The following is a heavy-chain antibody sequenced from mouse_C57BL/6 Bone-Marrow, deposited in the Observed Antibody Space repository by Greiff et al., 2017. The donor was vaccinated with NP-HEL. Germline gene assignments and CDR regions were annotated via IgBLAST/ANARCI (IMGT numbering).Heavy chain of an antibody. CDR3: ASPYFDV. CDR1: GFTFSSYG. CDR2: ISSGGSYT. V-gene: IGHV5-6*01. Sequence: DVQLQESGGDLVKPGGSLKLSCAASGFTFSSYGMSWVRQTPDKRLEWVATISSGGSYTYYPDSVKGRFTISRDNAKNTLYLQMSSLKSEDTAMYYCASPYFDVWGTGTTVTVSS. J-gene: IGHJ1*03.